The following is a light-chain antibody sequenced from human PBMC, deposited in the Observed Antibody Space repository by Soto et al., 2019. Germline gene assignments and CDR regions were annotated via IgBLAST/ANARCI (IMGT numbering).Light chain of an antibody. Sequence: DIVLTQSPGTLSLSPGERAILSCRASQSVSSYLAWYQQKPGQAPRLLIYDASNRATGIPDRFSGSGSGTDFTLTISRLEPEDFAVYYCQQYGSSPWTFGQGTKVDIK. CDR2: DAS. CDR3: QQYGSSPWT. CDR1: QSVSSY. V-gene: IGKV3-20*01. J-gene: IGKJ1*01.